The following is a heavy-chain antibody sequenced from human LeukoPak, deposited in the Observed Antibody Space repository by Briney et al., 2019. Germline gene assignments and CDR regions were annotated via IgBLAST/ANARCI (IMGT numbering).Heavy chain of an antibody. CDR1: GFTFSSYS. V-gene: IGHV3-21*01. J-gene: IGHJ4*02. D-gene: IGHD3-10*01. CDR2: ITSSSSYI. Sequence: GGSLRLSCAASGFTFSSYSMNWVRQAPGKWLEWVSAITSSSSYIYYADSVKGRFTISRDNAKNSLYLQMNSLRAEDTAVYYCARDLTMVRRVPDYWGQGTLVTVSS. CDR3: ARDLTMVRRVPDY.